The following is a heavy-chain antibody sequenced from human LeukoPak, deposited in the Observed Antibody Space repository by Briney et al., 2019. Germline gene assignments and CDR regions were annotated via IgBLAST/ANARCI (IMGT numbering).Heavy chain of an antibody. D-gene: IGHD2-8*01. CDR2: IYSGGST. Sequence: GGSLRLSCAASGFTVSSNYMSWVRQAPGKGLEWVSVIYSGGSTYYADSVKGRFTISRDNSETTLYLQMDSLRPEDTAVYHCAKGRKQWWTFDVLDMWGQGTVVTVSS. J-gene: IGHJ3*02. CDR3: AKGRKQWWTFDVLDM. CDR1: GFTVSSNY. V-gene: IGHV3-53*05.